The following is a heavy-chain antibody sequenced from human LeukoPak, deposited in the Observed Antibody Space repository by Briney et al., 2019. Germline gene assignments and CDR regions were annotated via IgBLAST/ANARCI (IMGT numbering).Heavy chain of an antibody. J-gene: IGHJ4*02. V-gene: IGHV3-49*04. CDR3: TRERPTYYYDSSGLFDY. CDR2: IRSKAYGGTT. CDR1: GFSFGDYV. Sequence: GGSLRLSCTASGFSFGDYVMSWVRQAPGKGLEWVVFIRSKAYGGTTEYAASVKGRFTISRDDSKSIAYLQMNSLKTEDTAVYYCTRERPTYYYDSSGLFDYWGQGTLVTVSS. D-gene: IGHD3-22*01.